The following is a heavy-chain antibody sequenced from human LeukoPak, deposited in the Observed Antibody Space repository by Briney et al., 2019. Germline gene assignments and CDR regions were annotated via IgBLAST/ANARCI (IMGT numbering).Heavy chain of an antibody. CDR2: ISGSSRHI. V-gene: IGHV3-21*01. Sequence: GGSLRLSCAASGFTFSDYTMNWVRRAPGKGLEYVSSISGSSRHIYYADSVKGRFTISRDNTKSSLYLQMNSLRVEDMAVYYCARGYCGGDCYGDWGQGTLVTVSS. D-gene: IGHD2-21*02. J-gene: IGHJ1*01. CDR3: ARGYCGGDCYGD. CDR1: GFTFSDYT.